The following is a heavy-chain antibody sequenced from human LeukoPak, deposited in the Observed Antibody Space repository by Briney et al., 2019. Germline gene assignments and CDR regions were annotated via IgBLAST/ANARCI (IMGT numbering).Heavy chain of an antibody. CDR2: IRSKANSYAT. CDR3: TILSGSHWSIDY. CDR1: GFTFSGSA. D-gene: IGHD1-26*01. V-gene: IGHV3-73*01. J-gene: IGHJ4*02. Sequence: GGSLRLSCAASGFTFSGSAMHWVRQASGKGLEWVGRIRSKANSYATAYAASVKGRFTISRDDSKNTAYLQMNSLKTEDTAVYYCTILSGSHWSIDYWGQGTLVTVSS.